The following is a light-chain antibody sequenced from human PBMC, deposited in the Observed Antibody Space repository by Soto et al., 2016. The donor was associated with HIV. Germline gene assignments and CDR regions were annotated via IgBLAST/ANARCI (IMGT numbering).Light chain of an antibody. Sequence: SYELTQPPSVSVSPEQTASITCSGDRLGDKYACWYQQRPGQSPVLIIYQDNKRPSGIPERFSGSNSGNTATLTISGTQAMDEADFYCQTWDSSTPLFGGGTKLTVL. J-gene: IGLJ3*02. CDR2: QDN. CDR1: RLGDKY. CDR3: QTWDSSTPL. V-gene: IGLV3-1*01.